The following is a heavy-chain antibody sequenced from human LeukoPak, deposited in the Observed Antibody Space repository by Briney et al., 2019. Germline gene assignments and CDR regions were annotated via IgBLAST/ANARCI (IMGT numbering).Heavy chain of an antibody. CDR3: ARTLKGVAGTRSRVFDY. Sequence: PSETLSLTCAVYGGSFSGYYWSWIRQPPGKGLEWIGEINHSGSTNYNPSLKSRVTISVDTSKNQFSLKLSSVTAADTAVYYCARTLKGVAGTRSRVFDYWGQGTLATVSS. CDR2: INHSGST. CDR1: GGSFSGYY. D-gene: IGHD6-19*01. V-gene: IGHV4-34*01. J-gene: IGHJ4*02.